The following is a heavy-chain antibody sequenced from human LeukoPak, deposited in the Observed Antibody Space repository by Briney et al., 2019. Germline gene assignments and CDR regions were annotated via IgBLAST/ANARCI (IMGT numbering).Heavy chain of an antibody. CDR3: ALSGGRGTPFDY. Sequence: SVKVSCKASGGTFISYAISWVRQAPGQGLSWMGRMIPSFGTANNAQNIQGRVTITTHESASTAYMELSSLRSEDTAVYYCALSGGRGTPFDYWGQGTLVTVYS. J-gene: IGHJ4*02. D-gene: IGHD1-26*01. CDR2: MIPSFGTA. V-gene: IGHV1-69*05. CDR1: GGTFISYA.